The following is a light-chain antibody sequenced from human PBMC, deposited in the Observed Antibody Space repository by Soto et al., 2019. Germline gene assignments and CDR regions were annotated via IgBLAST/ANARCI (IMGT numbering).Light chain of an antibody. Sequence: DIQMTQSPSSLSASVGDRVTITCRASQTINNYVNWYQQKPGTAPRLLIYAASNLQSGVPSRFSGSGSGTDFTLTISNLQIEDFATYYCQQSYTTPPITFGQGTRLEIK. CDR3: QQSYTTPPIT. J-gene: IGKJ5*01. CDR1: QTINNY. V-gene: IGKV1-39*01. CDR2: AAS.